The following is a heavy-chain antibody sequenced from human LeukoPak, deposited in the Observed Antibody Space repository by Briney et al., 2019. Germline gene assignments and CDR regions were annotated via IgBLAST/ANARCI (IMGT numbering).Heavy chain of an antibody. CDR3: ARTTPIVGAVSDFDY. J-gene: IGHJ4*02. CDR2: IYYSGST. Sequence: SETLSLTCTVSGGSISSYYWSWIRQPPGKGLEWIGYIYYSGSTNYNPSLKSRVTIAVDTSKNQFSLKLNSVTAADTAMYYCARTTPIVGAVSDFDYWGQGALVTVSS. CDR1: GGSISSYY. V-gene: IGHV4-59*08. D-gene: IGHD1-26*01.